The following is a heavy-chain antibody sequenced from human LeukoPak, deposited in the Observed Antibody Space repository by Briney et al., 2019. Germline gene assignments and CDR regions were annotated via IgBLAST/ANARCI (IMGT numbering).Heavy chain of an antibody. CDR1: GGSISSYY. Sequence: SETLSLTCTVSGGSISSYYWSWIRQPPGKGLEWIAYISYSGSTNYNPSLKSRVTMSVNTSKNQFSLRLSSVTAADTAVYYCATYDSLFDYWGQGILVTVSS. CDR3: ATYDSLFDY. V-gene: IGHV4-59*01. D-gene: IGHD3-22*01. CDR2: ISYSGST. J-gene: IGHJ4*02.